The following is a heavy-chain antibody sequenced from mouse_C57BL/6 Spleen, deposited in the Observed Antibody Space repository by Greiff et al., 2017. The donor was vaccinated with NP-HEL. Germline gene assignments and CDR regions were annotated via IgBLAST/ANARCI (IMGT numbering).Heavy chain of an antibody. CDR2: IRNKANGYTT. V-gene: IGHV7-3*01. D-gene: IGHD2-4*01. CDR3: ARSDYDWFAY. Sequence: EVKLVESGGGLVQPGGSLSLSCAASGFTFSDYYMSWVRQPPGKALEWLGFIRNKANGYTTEYSASVKGRFTISRDNSQSIVYLQMNALRAEDSATYYCARSDYDWFAYWGQGTLVTVSA. J-gene: IGHJ3*01. CDR1: GFTFSDYY.